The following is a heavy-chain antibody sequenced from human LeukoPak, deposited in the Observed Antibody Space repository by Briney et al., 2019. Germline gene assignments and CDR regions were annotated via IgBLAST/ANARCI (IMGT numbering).Heavy chain of an antibody. CDR1: GGTFSSYA. J-gene: IGHJ4*02. CDR2: IIPIFGIA. Sequence: SVKVSCKASGGTFSSYAISWVRQAPGQGLEWMGRIIPIFGIANYAQKFQGRVTITADKSTSTAYMELSSLRSEDTAVYYCARSLQQQLGPFDYWGQGTLVTVSS. V-gene: IGHV1-69*04. CDR3: ARSLQQQLGPFDY. D-gene: IGHD6-13*01.